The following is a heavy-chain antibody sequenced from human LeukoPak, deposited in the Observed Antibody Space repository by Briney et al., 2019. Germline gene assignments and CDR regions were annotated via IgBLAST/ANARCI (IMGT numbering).Heavy chain of an antibody. CDR3: ARPGPLWFGELLSYYYYGMDV. V-gene: IGHV3-7*01. Sequence: PGGSLRLSCAASGFTFSSYWMSWVRQAPGKGLEWVANIKQDGSEKYYVDSVKGRFTISRDNAKNSLYLQMNSLRAEDTAVYYCARPGPLWFGELLSYYYYGMDVWGQGTTVTVSS. J-gene: IGHJ6*02. CDR2: IKQDGSEK. D-gene: IGHD3-10*01. CDR1: GFTFSSYW.